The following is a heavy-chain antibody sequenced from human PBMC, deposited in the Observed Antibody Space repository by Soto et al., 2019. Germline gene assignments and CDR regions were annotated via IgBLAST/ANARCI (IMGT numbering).Heavy chain of an antibody. V-gene: IGHV3-53*04. CDR2: IYSGGST. CDR3: ARGTAWHYYYYYYMDV. D-gene: IGHD5-12*01. J-gene: IGHJ6*03. CDR1: GFTVSSNX. Sequence: GGSLRLSCAASGFTVSSNXMSWVRQAPGKGLEWVSVIYSGGSTYYADSVKGRFTISRHNSKNTLYLQMNSLRAEDTAVYYCARGTAWHYYYYYYMDVWGKGTTVTVSS.